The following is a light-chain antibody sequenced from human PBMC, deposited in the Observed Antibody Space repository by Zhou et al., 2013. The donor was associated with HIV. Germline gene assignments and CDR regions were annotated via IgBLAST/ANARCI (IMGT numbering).Light chain of an antibody. CDR1: QSINSRY. CDR2: GVS. J-gene: IGKJ3*01. CDR3: QQYGSSPVT. Sequence: NVLTQSPGTLSLSPGERATLSCRASQSINSRYLAWYQQKPGQAPRLLIYGVSSRATGIADRFSGSGSGTDFTLTISRLEPEDLAVYYCQQYGSSPVTFGPGTKVDI. V-gene: IGKV3-20*01.